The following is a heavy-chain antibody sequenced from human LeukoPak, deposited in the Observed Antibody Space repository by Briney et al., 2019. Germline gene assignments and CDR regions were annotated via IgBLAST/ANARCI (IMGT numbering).Heavy chain of an antibody. V-gene: IGHV5-51*01. CDR1: GYTFSDYW. Sequence: GGSLRLSCKGSGYTFSDYWIAWLRQMPGKGLEWMGIIYPGDSDTRYSPSFQGQVTISADKSISTAYLQWRSLKASDPAMYYCARRGSYFDSWGQGTLVTVSS. J-gene: IGHJ4*02. CDR2: IYPGDSDT. CDR3: ARRGSYFDS.